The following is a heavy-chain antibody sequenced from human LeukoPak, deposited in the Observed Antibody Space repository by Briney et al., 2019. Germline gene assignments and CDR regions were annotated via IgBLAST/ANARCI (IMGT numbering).Heavy chain of an antibody. V-gene: IGHV1-69*04. CDR2: IIPILNIA. CDR1: GGTFNRHA. CDR3: ARESLSGGIAAADPFDY. J-gene: IGHJ4*02. Sequence: SVEVSCKASGGTFNRHAFSWVRQAPGQGLEWMGRIIPILNIANSAQKFQDRVTITADKSTSTAYMEPSSLRSEDTAVYYCARESLSGGIAAADPFDYWGQGTLVTVSS. D-gene: IGHD6-13*01.